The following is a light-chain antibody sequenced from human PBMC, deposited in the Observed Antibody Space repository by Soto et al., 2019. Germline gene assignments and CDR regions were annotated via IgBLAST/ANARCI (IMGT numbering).Light chain of an antibody. CDR1: SSNIGAGYG. V-gene: IGLV1-40*01. CDR2: VNS. J-gene: IGLJ3*02. Sequence: QSVLTQPPSVSGAPGQRVTISCTGSSSNIGAGYGVHWYQQLPGTAPKLLIYVNSNRPSGVPDRFSGSKSGTSASLAITGLRAEDEADDYCQSYDSSLSGWVFGGGTKVTVL. CDR3: QSYDSSLSGWV.